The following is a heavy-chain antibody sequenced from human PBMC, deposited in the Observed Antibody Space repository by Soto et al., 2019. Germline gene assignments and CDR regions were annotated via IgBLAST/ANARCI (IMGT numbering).Heavy chain of an antibody. Sequence: QVTLKESGPTLVKPTQTLTLTCTVSGLSLRTTGVGVGWVRQPPGKALEWLALLYWDDDKRYRPSLRSRLTIAKDISEKQVVLTMTNMDTVATATYYCVQSRCGGDCLEIYSSHAYNGLDVWGQGTTVTVSS. CDR1: GLSLRTTGVG. J-gene: IGHJ6*02. CDR2: LYWDDDK. V-gene: IGHV2-5*02. D-gene: IGHD2-21*02. CDR3: VQSRCGGDCLEIYSSHAYNGLDV.